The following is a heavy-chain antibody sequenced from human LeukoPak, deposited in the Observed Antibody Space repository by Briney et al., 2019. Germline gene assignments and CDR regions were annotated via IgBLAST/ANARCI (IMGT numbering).Heavy chain of an antibody. Sequence: ASVNVSCKASGGTFTSYAMHWVRQAPGQRLEWMGWINAGNGNTKYSQKFQGRVTITRDTSASTAYMELSSLRSEDTAVYYCVRDRGSGWYWVYFDYWGQGTLVTVSS. CDR3: VRDRGSGWYWVYFDY. J-gene: IGHJ4*02. D-gene: IGHD6-19*01. V-gene: IGHV1-3*01. CDR2: INAGNGNT. CDR1: GGTFTSYA.